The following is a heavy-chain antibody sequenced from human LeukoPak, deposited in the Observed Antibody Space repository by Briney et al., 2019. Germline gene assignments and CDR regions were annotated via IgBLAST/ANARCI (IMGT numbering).Heavy chain of an antibody. CDR1: GFTLSSYW. Sequence: GGSLRLSCAASGFTLSSYWMRWVRPAPGKGLEWVANIKQDGSEKYYVDSVKGRFTISRDNAKNSLYLQMNSLRAEDTAVYYCARDARGLYSSSWYYFDYWGQGTLVTVSS. CDR2: IKQDGSEK. CDR3: ARDARGLYSSSWYYFDY. J-gene: IGHJ4*02. V-gene: IGHV3-7*01. D-gene: IGHD6-13*01.